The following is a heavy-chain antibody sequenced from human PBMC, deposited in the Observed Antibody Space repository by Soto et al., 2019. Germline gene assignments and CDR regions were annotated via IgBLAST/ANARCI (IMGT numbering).Heavy chain of an antibody. CDR2: IKDRPDGGTT. CDR3: AKGGGDSLRYGMDV. V-gene: IGHV3-15*07. Sequence: PGGSLRLSCAASGITFTNAWMNWVRQAPGMGLEWVGRIKDRPDGGTTVYAAPVKGRFTISRDDSKNTLFLQMNSLKIEDTAVYYCAKGGGDSLRYGMDVWGQGTTVTVSS. D-gene: IGHD2-21*02. J-gene: IGHJ6*02. CDR1: GITFTNAW.